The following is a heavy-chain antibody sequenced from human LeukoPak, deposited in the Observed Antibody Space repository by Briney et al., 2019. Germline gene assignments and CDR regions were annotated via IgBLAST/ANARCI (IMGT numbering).Heavy chain of an antibody. CDR3: ARNYYDSSGYNPVGFDP. D-gene: IGHD3-22*01. Sequence: SVKVSCKASGGTFSSYAINWVRQAPGQGLEWMGGIIPIFGTANYAQRFQGRVTITADESTSTAYMELSSLRSEDTAVYYCARNYYDSSGYNPVGFDPWGQGTLVTVSS. CDR2: IIPIFGTA. CDR1: GGTFSSYA. V-gene: IGHV1-69*13. J-gene: IGHJ5*02.